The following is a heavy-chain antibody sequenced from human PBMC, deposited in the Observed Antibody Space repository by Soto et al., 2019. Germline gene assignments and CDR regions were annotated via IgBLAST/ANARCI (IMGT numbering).Heavy chain of an antibody. D-gene: IGHD4-17*01. CDR2: ISSSSSTI. CDR1: GFTFSSYS. V-gene: IGHV3-48*01. CDR3: ARDHVFYGDYVSGDY. Sequence: GGSLRLSCAASGFTFSSYSMNWVRQAPGKGLEWVSYISSSSSTIYYADSVKGRFTISRDNAKNSLYLQMNSLRAEDTAVYYCARDHVFYGDYVSGDYWGQGTLVTVSS. J-gene: IGHJ4*02.